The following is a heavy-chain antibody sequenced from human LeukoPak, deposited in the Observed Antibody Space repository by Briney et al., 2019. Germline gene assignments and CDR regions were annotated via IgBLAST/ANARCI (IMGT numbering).Heavy chain of an antibody. V-gene: IGHV3-23*01. CDR3: AKGSGYDPDFDY. CDR2: ISASGDNT. CDR1: GFTFSTYV. Sequence: GGSLRLSCAASGFTFSTYVMSWVRQAPGKGLEWVSGISASGDNTYYADSVKGRFTISRDNSKNTLHLQMNSLRAEDTAVYYCAKGSGYDPDFDYWGQGTLATVSS. J-gene: IGHJ4*02. D-gene: IGHD5-18*01.